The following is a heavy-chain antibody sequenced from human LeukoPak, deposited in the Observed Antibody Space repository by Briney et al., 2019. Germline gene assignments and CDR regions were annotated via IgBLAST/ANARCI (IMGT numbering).Heavy chain of an antibody. J-gene: IGHJ4*02. CDR2: IYYSGST. D-gene: IGHD3-3*01. CDR1: GGSISSSSYY. Sequence: SETLSLTCTVSGGSISSSSYYWGWIRQPPGKGLEWIGSIYYSGSTYYNPSLKSRVTISVDTSKNQFSLKLSSVTAADTAVYYCARAPDFWSGYYPGYYFDYWGQGTLVTVSS. V-gene: IGHV4-39*07. CDR3: ARAPDFWSGYYPGYYFDY.